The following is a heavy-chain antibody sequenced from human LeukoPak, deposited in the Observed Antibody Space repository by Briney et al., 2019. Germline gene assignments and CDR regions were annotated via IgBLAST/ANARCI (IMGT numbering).Heavy chain of an antibody. Sequence: GGSLRLSCAASGFTFSSYGMHWVRQAPGKGLEWVAFIRYDGSNKYYADSVKGRFTISRDNSKNTLYLQMNSLRAEDTAVYYCAKGRLVNCGGSCYFDYWGQGTLVTVSS. J-gene: IGHJ4*02. V-gene: IGHV3-30*02. D-gene: IGHD2-15*01. CDR3: AKGRLVNCGGSCYFDY. CDR2: IRYDGSNK. CDR1: GFTFSSYG.